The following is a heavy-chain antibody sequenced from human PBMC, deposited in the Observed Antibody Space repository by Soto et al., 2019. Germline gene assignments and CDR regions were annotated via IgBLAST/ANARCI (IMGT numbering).Heavy chain of an antibody. CDR1: GGSISSGGYS. CDR2: IYHSGST. CDR3: ARAPSPREFYYDSSGRGKGFDI. V-gene: IGHV4-30-2*01. J-gene: IGHJ3*02. D-gene: IGHD3-22*01. Sequence: SETLSLTCAVSGGSISSGGYSWSWIRQPPGKGLEWIGYIYHSGSTYYNPSLKSRVTISVDRSKNQFSLKLSSVTAADTAVYYWARAPSPREFYYDSSGRGKGFDIGGQGTMVTV.